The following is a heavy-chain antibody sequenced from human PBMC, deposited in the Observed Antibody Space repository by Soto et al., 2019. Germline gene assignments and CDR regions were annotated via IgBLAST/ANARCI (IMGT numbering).Heavy chain of an antibody. CDR1: GFSFSIYS. CDR2: MTSDSKTI. V-gene: IGHV3-48*01. D-gene: IGHD2-21*02. CDR3: ARGVTYGFDA. Sequence: GGSLRLSCEASGFSFSIYSMNWVRQAPGKGLEWVSYMTSDSKTIHYADSVKGRFTIFRDNAKNSLYLQMNSLRAEDTAVYYCARGVTYGFDAWSQGTMVTVSS. J-gene: IGHJ3*01.